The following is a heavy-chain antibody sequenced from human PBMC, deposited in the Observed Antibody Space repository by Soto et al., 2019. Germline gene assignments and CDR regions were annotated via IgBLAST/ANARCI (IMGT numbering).Heavy chain of an antibody. D-gene: IGHD5-12*01. CDR3: ATLSSVRRDGYLTLDFDY. J-gene: IGHJ4*02. CDR1: GYTLTELS. CDR2: FDPEDGET. Sequence: GASVKVSCKVSGYTLTELSMHWVRQAPGKGLEWMGGFDPEDGETIYAQKFQGRVTMTEDTSTDTAYMELSSLRSEDTAVYYCATLSSVRRDGYLTLDFDYWGQGTLVTVSS. V-gene: IGHV1-24*01.